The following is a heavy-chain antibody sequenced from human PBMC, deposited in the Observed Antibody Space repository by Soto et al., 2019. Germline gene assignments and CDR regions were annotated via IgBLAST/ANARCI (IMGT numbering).Heavy chain of an antibody. Sequence: QVQLVQSGAEVKKPGASVKVSCKASGYTFTSYYMHWVRQAPAQGLEWLGIINPSGGSTSYAQKFQGRVTVTRDTSTSTVYMELSSLRSEDTAVYCCARDQLQLDYFDYWGQGTLVTVSS. V-gene: IGHV1-46*01. J-gene: IGHJ4*02. CDR1: GYTFTSYY. D-gene: IGHD6-13*01. CDR2: INPSGGST. CDR3: ARDQLQLDYFDY.